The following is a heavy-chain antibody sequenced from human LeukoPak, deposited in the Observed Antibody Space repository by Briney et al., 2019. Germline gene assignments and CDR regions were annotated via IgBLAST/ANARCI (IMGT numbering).Heavy chain of an antibody. CDR2: ISGSGGST. Sequence: GGSLRLSCAASGFTFSSYAMSWVRQAPGKGLEWVSAISGSGGSTYYADSVKGRLTISRDNSKNTLYLQMNSLRAEDTAVYYCAKTYRPLLWSNKYYFDYWGQGTLVTVSS. J-gene: IGHJ4*02. V-gene: IGHV3-23*01. CDR3: AKTYRPLLWSNKYYFDY. CDR1: GFTFSSYA. D-gene: IGHD2-2*01.